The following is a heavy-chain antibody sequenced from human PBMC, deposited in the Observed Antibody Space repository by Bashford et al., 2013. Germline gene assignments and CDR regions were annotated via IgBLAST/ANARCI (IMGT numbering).Heavy chain of an antibody. V-gene: IGHV1-69*06. Sequence: SVKVSCKASGGTFSSYAISWVRQAPGQGLEWMGGIIPIFGTANYAQKFQGRVTMTEDTSTDTAYMELSSLRSEDTAVYYCATLEAMVKVNDYWGQGTLVTVSS. CDR3: ATLEAMVKVNDY. D-gene: IGHD5-18*01. CDR2: IIPIFGTA. CDR1: GGTFSSYA. J-gene: IGHJ4*02.